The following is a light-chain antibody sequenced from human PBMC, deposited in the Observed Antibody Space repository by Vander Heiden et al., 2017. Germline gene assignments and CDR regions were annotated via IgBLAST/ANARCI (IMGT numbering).Light chain of an antibody. Sequence: QSVLTQPPSASGTPGHRVTLSSSGSSSNIGSNTVSWYQQLPGTAPNLLIYSNNQRPAGVAHRFAGSKAGTAAFLAISGLQSEDEDDYYWAAWDDRLNGLVFGGGTKLAVL. J-gene: IGLJ3*02. CDR2: SNN. V-gene: IGLV1-44*01. CDR3: AAWDDRLNGLV. CDR1: SSNIGSNT.